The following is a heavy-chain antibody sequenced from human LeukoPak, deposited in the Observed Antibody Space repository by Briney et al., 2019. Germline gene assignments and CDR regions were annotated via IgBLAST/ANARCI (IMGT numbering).Heavy chain of an antibody. CDR1: ASTFSSYA. CDR2: ISIEGRNK. J-gene: IGHJ6*02. V-gene: IGHV3-30*04. CDR3: VREPPGITGTIRYYGMDV. D-gene: IGHD1-7*01. Sequence: PGRCLTLACSASASTFSSYATHWVRQAPGKGLEWGVGISIEGRNKYYRDPVKGRFTISRENSKNTLSLQMHSLRTEDTAVYYFVREPPGITGTIRYYGMDVWGQGTTVTVSS.